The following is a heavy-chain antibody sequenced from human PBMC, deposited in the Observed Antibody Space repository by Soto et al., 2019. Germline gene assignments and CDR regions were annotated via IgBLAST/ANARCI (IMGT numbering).Heavy chain of an antibody. CDR2: ISSSSSTI. V-gene: IGHV3-48*02. D-gene: IGHD6-19*01. J-gene: IGHJ6*02. CDR1: GFSLSSYS. Sequence: GILRLSCAVSGFSLSSYSMNWVRQAPGKGLEWVSYISSSSSTIYYADSVKGRFTISRDNAKNSLYLQMNRLRDEDTAVYYCARDGASGWYYYYYGMDVWGQGTTVTVSS. CDR3: ARDGASGWYYYYYGMDV.